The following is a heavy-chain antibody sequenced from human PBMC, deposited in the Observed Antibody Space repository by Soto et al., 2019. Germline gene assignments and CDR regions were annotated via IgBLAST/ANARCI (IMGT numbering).Heavy chain of an antibody. Sequence: QLQLQESGPGLVKPSETLSLTCTVSGGSISSSSYYWGWIRQPPGKGLEWIGSIYYSGSTYYNPSLKSRVTISVDTSKNQFSLKLSSVTAADTAVYYCARHQTPYYFDYWGQGTLVTVSS. CDR2: IYYSGST. CDR1: GGSISSSSYY. V-gene: IGHV4-39*01. CDR3: ARHQTPYYFDY. J-gene: IGHJ4*02.